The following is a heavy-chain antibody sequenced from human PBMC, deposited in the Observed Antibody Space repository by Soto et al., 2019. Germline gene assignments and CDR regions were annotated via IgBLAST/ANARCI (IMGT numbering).Heavy chain of an antibody. V-gene: IGHV3-21*01. CDR1: GFTFSSYS. CDR2: ISSSSSYI. CDR3: APTPGMAKITAAFDY. J-gene: IGHJ4*02. Sequence: GGSLRLSCAASGFTFSSYSMNWVRQAPGKGLEWVSSISSSSSYIYYADSVKGRFTISRDNAKNSLYLQMNSLRAEDTAVYYCAPTPGMAKITAAFDYWGQGTLVTVSS. D-gene: IGHD5-12*01.